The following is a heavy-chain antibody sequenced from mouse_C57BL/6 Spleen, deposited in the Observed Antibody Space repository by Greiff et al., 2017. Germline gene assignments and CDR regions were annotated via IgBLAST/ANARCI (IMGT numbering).Heavy chain of an antibody. V-gene: IGHV3-6*01. Sequence: EVQLVESGPGLVKPSQSLSLTCSVTGYSITSGYYWNWIRQFPGNKLEWMGYISYDGSNNYNPSLKNRISITRDTSKNQFFLKLNSVTTEDTATYYCARDPFTTVVATDYWGQGTTLTVSS. CDR3: ARDPFTTVVATDY. CDR1: GYSITSGYY. J-gene: IGHJ2*01. D-gene: IGHD1-1*01. CDR2: ISYDGSN.